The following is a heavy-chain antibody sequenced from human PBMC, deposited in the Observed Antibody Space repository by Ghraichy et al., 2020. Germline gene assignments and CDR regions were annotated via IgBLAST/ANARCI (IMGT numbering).Heavy chain of an antibody. D-gene: IGHD3-22*01. CDR3: AKLGYYDSSRNYYHHMDV. V-gene: IGHV5-51*01. CDR1: GYSFSSYW. J-gene: IGHJ6*04. CDR2: IYPGNSDT. Sequence: GESLNISCKGSGYSFSSYWIAWVRQMPGKGLEWMGSIYPGNSDTTYSPSFQGQVTISADKSTAYLQWSSLKASDTAMYYCAKLGYYDSSRNYYHHMDVWGKGTTVTVSS.